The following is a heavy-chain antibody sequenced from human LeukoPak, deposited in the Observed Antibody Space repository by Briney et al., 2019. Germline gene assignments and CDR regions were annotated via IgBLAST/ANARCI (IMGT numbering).Heavy chain of an antibody. Sequence: TSETLSLTCTVSGDSVTNDFFWGWVRQPPGKEREWIGSFCLGRDTYYRPSLKSRVTISVDTSKNQFSLNLNSVTAADTAVYYCARWASISREPGGFFDHWGQGTLVTVSS. CDR3: ARWASISREPGGFFDH. D-gene: IGHD1-14*01. V-gene: IGHV4-38-2*02. J-gene: IGHJ4*02. CDR2: FCLGRDT. CDR1: GDSVTNDFF.